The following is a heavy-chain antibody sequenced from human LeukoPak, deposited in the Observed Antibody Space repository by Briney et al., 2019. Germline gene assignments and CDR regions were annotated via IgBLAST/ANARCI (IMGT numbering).Heavy chain of an antibody. D-gene: IGHD6-6*01. Sequence: SETLSLTCAVYGGSFSGYYWSWIRQPPGKGLEWIGEINNSGSTNYNPSLKSRVTISVDTSKNQFSLKLSSVTAADTAVYYCARGRLVRAGYYYYYYMDVWGKGTTVSVSS. V-gene: IGHV4-34*01. CDR3: ARGRLVRAGYYYYYYMDV. CDR2: INNSGST. CDR1: GGSFSGYY. J-gene: IGHJ6*03.